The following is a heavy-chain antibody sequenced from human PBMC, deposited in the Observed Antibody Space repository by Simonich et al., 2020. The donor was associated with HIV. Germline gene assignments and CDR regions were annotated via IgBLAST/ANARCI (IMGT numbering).Heavy chain of an antibody. CDR2: INKNGST. J-gene: IGHJ3*02. CDR3: ARAGLTMVRGVPGAFDI. Sequence: QVQLQQWGAGLLKPSETLSLTCAVYGGSFSGYYWGWIRQPPGKGLEWIGEINKNGSTKENPSLRSRVSISVGTSKNQFSLKLSSVTAADTAVYYCARAGLTMVRGVPGAFDIWGQGTMVTVSS. CDR1: GGSFSGYY. V-gene: IGHV4-34*01. D-gene: IGHD3-10*01.